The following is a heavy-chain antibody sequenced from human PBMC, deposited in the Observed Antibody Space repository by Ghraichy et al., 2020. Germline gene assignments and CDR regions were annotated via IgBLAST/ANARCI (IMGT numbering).Heavy chain of an antibody. D-gene: IGHD3-22*01. CDR1: GFTFSSYD. Sequence: GALRLSCAASGFTFSSYDMHWVRQATGKGLEWVSAIGTDGDPNYPGSVKGRFTISRENAKNSLYLQMNSLRAGDTAVYYCARAKYYYDSSGYSNFVMDVWGQGTTVTVSS. J-gene: IGHJ6*02. CDR3: ARAKYYYDSSGYSNFVMDV. V-gene: IGHV3-13*05. CDR2: IGTDGDP.